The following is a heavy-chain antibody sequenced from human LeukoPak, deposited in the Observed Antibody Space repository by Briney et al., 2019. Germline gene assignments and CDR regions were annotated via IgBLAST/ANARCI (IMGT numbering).Heavy chain of an antibody. CDR1: GLTFSSYS. V-gene: IGHV3-48*01. CDR3: ARDTSRALDY. CDR2: ISSSSSTI. Sequence: GGSLRLSCAASGLTFSSYSMNWVRQAPGKGLEWVSYISSSSSTIYYADSVKGRFTISRDNAKNSLYLQMNSLRAEDTAVYYCARDTSRALDYWGQGTLVTVSS. D-gene: IGHD6-13*01. J-gene: IGHJ4*02.